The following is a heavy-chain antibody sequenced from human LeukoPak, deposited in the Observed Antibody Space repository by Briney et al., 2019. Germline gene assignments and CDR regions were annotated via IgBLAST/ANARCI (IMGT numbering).Heavy chain of an antibody. CDR2: ISYDGSNK. CDR1: GFTFSSYA. J-gene: IGHJ4*02. CDR3: AREYYDSSGYYQYTYFDY. V-gene: IGHV3-30-3*01. D-gene: IGHD3-22*01. Sequence: GGSLRLSCAASGFTFSSYAMHWVRQAPGKGLEWVAVISYDGSNKYYADSVKGRFTISRDNSKNTLYLQMNSLRAEDTAVYYCAREYYDSSGYYQYTYFDYWGQGTLVTVS.